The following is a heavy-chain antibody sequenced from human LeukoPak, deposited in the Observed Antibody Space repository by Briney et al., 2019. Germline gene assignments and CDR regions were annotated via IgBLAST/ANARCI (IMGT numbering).Heavy chain of an antibody. CDR1: GYSFTSFW. J-gene: IGHJ5*02. D-gene: IGHD1-26*01. Sequence: GESLKISCKGSGYSFTSFWIVWMRQMPGKGLEWMGIINPGDSDTKYSPSFEGQVAVSVDKSINTAYLQWSTLKASDSAMYYCARRRDAGSFNWFDRWGQGTLVTVSS. CDR2: INPGDSDT. CDR3: ARRRDAGSFNWFDR. V-gene: IGHV5-51*01.